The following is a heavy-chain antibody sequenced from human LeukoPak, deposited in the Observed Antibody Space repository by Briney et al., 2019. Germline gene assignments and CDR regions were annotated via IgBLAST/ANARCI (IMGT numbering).Heavy chain of an antibody. CDR1: GYTFTSYA. CDR3: ARDPSVDYGDSDFDY. J-gene: IGHJ4*02. Sequence: ASVKVSCKASGYTFTSYAMHWVRQAPGQRLEWMGWINAGNGNTKYSQKFQGRVTITRDTSASTAYMELSSLRSEDTAVYYCARDPSVDYGDSDFDYWGQGTLVTVSS. V-gene: IGHV1-3*01. CDR2: INAGNGNT. D-gene: IGHD4-17*01.